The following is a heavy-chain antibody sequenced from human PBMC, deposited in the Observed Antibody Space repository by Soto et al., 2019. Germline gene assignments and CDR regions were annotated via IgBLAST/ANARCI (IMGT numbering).Heavy chain of an antibody. CDR1: GGSINSGDHY. V-gene: IGHV4-30-4*01. J-gene: IGHJ4*02. CDR2: IYYSGST. Sequence: SETLSLTCSVSGGSINSGDHYWSWIRQSPGKGLEWIGYIYYSGSTYYNPSLKSRSTISIDTSKNQFFLDVDSVTAADTAVYYCARLYTGYEAFDYWGQGTLVTVSS. D-gene: IGHD5-12*01. CDR3: ARLYTGYEAFDY.